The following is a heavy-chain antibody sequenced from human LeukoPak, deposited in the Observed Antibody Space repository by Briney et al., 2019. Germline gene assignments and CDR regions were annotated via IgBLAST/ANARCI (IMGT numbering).Heavy chain of an antibody. CDR1: GGSISSSSYY. D-gene: IGHD3-10*01. CDR2: IYYSGST. V-gene: IGHV4-39*07. Sequence: SETLSLTCTVSGGSISSSSYYWGWIRRPPGKGLEWIGSIYYSGSTYYNPSLKSRVTISVDTSKNQFSLKLSSVTAADTAVYYCAGEYGSGSYYHQNWFDPWGQGTLVTVSS. J-gene: IGHJ5*02. CDR3: AGEYGSGSYYHQNWFDP.